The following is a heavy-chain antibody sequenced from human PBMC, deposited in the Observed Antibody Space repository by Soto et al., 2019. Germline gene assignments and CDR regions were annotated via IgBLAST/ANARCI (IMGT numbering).Heavy chain of an antibody. CDR3: ARAPYYDYVWGSYTGAFDI. CDR1: GGSISSGDYC. J-gene: IGHJ3*02. D-gene: IGHD3-16*01. V-gene: IGHV4-30-4*01. CDR2: IYYSGST. Sequence: PSETLSLTWTVSGGSISSGDYCWSWIRQPPGKGLEWIGYIYYSGSTYYNPSLKSRVTISVDTSKNQFSLKLSSVTAADTAVYYCARAPYYDYVWGSYTGAFDIWGPGTMVTVSS.